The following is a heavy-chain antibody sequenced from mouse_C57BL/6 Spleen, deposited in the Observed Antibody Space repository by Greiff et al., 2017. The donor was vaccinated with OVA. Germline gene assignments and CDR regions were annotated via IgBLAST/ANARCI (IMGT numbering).Heavy chain of an antibody. CDR1: GFTFSDYY. CDR3: AREGRYYYGRSDAMDY. Sequence: EVQLVESEGGLVQPGSSMKLSCTASGFTFSDYYMAWVRQVPEKGLEWVANINYDGSSTYYLDSLKSRFLISRDNAKNILYLQMSSLKSEDTATYYSAREGRYYYGRSDAMDYWGQGTSVTASS. D-gene: IGHD1-1*01. CDR2: INYDGSST. V-gene: IGHV5-16*01. J-gene: IGHJ4*01.